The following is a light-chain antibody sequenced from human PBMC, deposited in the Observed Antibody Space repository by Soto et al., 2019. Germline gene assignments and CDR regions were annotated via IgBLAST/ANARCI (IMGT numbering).Light chain of an antibody. Sequence: QSALTQPASVSGSPGQSITISCAGTRDDIGAYDYVSWYQQHPGNAPKLLVYEVTNRPSGVSDRFSGSKSGNTASLTISGLQAEDEADYYCNSYTNSSAVVFGGGTKATAL. J-gene: IGLJ2*01. V-gene: IGLV2-14*01. CDR1: RDDIGAYDY. CDR3: NSYTNSSAVV. CDR2: EVT.